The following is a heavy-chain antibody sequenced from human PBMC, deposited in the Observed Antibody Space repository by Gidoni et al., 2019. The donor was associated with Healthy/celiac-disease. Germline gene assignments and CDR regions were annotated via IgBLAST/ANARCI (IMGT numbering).Heavy chain of an antibody. D-gene: IGHD6-6*01. CDR3: ARGGGIAARPPPWGMDV. CDR1: GSTFSDYY. J-gene: IGHJ6*02. V-gene: IGHV3-11*01. CDR2: IWSSGSTI. Sequence: VQLVESGGGLVKPGGSLRLSCAASGSTFSDYYMSWVRQAAGKGLGWVSYIWSSGSTIYYADSVKGRFTISRDNAKNSLYLQMNSLRAEDTAVYYCARGGGIAARPPPWGMDVWGQGTTVTVSS.